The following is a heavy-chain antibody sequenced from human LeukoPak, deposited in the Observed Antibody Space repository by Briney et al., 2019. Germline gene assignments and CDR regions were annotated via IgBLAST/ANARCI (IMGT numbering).Heavy chain of an antibody. CDR1: GFTFSSYS. Sequence: SGGSLRLSCAASGFTFSSYSMNWVRQAPGKGLEWVSSISSSSSYIYYADSVKGRFTISRDNAKNSLYLQMNGLRAEDTAVYYCARRGVLGAKVFDIWGQGTMVTVSS. CDR3: ARRGVLGAKVFDI. J-gene: IGHJ3*02. CDR2: ISSSSSYI. V-gene: IGHV3-21*01. D-gene: IGHD1-26*01.